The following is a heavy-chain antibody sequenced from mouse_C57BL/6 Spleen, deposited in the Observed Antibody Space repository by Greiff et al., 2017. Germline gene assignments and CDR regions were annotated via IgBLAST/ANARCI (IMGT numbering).Heavy chain of an antibody. D-gene: IGHD3-2*02. V-gene: IGHV1-80*01. Sequence: QVQLQQSGAELVKPGASVKISCKASGYAFSSYWMNWVKQRPGKGLEWIGQIYPGDGDTNYNGKFKGKATLTADKSSSTAYMQLSSLTSEDSAVYFCARKQTAQATGWFAYWGQGTLVTVSA. CDR1: GYAFSSYW. CDR2: IYPGDGDT. J-gene: IGHJ3*01. CDR3: ARKQTAQATGWFAY.